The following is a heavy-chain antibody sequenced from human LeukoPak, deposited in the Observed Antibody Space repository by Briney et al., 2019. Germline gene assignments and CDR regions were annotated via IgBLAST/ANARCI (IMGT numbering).Heavy chain of an antibody. CDR2: ISYDGSNK. V-gene: IGHV3-30-3*01. Sequence: PGRSLRLSCAASGFTFSSYAMHWVRQAPGKGLEWVAVISYDGSNKYYADSVKGRFTISRDNSKNTLYLQMNSLRAEDTAVYYCARDHAAGTFDYWSQGTLVTVSS. J-gene: IGHJ4*02. CDR3: ARDHAAGTFDY. CDR1: GFTFSSYA. D-gene: IGHD6-13*01.